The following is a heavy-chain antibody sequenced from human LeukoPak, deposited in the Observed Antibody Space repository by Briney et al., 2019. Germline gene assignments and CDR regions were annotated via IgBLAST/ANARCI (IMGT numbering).Heavy chain of an antibody. J-gene: IGHJ4*02. CDR1: GGSISSGGYY. CDR2: IYHSGST. Sequence: PSQTLSLTCSVSGGSISSGGYYWSWIRQPPGKGLEWIGYIYHSGSTSYNPSLKSRVTISVDTSKSQFSLKLSSVIAADTAVNYCARRTYSSGFDYIDYWGQGTLVTVSS. V-gene: IGHV4-61*08. D-gene: IGHD6-19*01. CDR3: ARRTYSSGFDYIDY.